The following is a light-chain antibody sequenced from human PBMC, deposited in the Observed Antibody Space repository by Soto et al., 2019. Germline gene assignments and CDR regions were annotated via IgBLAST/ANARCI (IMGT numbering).Light chain of an antibody. Sequence: QSVLTQPPSASGTPGQRVTISCSGSSSNIGSNTVNWYQQLPGTAPKLLIYSNNQRPSGVPDRFSGPKSGTSASLAISGLQSEDEADYYCAAWDDSLNGYVFGTGTKLTVL. CDR1: SSNIGSNT. J-gene: IGLJ1*01. CDR3: AAWDDSLNGYV. CDR2: SNN. V-gene: IGLV1-44*01.